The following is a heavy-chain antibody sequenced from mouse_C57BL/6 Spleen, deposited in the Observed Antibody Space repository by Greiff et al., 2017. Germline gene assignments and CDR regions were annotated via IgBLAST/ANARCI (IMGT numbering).Heavy chain of an antibody. CDR2: IDPSDSYT. CDR3: ARSTVVVFDY. J-gene: IGHJ2*01. D-gene: IGHD1-1*01. CDR1: GYTFTSYW. Sequence: QVQLKQSGAELVMPGASVKLSCKASGYTFTSYWMHWVKQRPGQGLEWIGEIDPSDSYTNYNQKFKGKSTLTVDKSSSTAYMQLSSLTSEDSAVYYCARSTVVVFDYWGQGTTLTVSS. V-gene: IGHV1-69*01.